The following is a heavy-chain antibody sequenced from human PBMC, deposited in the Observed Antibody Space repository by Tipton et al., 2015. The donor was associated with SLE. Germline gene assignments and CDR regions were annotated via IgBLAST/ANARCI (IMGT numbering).Heavy chain of an antibody. Sequence: TLSLTCTVSGGSISSYYWSWIRQPPGKGLEWIGYIYYSGSTNYNPSLKSRVTISVDTSKNQFSLKLSSVTAADTAVYYRAREDPSSTRYMDVWGKGTTVTVSS. J-gene: IGHJ6*03. CDR3: AREDPSSTRYMDV. V-gene: IGHV4-59*12. D-gene: IGHD2-2*01. CDR1: GGSISSYY. CDR2: IYYSGST.